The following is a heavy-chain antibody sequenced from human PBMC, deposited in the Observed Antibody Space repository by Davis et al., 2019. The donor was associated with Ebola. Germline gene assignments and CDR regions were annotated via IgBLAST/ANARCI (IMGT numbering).Heavy chain of an antibody. Sequence: PSETLSLTCTVSGVSISSHYWSWIRQPPGKRLEWIGSIYYTGSAYYNSSLNSRATISVDTSKNQFSLKLTSVTAADTAMYYCSERGSSVWGQGTLVTVSS. CDR1: GVSISSHY. CDR3: SERGSSV. V-gene: IGHV4-59*03. J-gene: IGHJ4*02. CDR2: IYYTGSA. D-gene: IGHD3-10*01.